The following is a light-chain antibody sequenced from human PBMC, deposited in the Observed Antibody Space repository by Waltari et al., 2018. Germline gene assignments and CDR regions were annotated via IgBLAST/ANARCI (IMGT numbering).Light chain of an antibody. Sequence: QSALTQPSSVSRSPGQSITISCPGTSSDAATYNLVSWYQQHPGRAPHLVIYEGSKRPSGVSNRFSGSKSGNTASLTISGLQAEDEADYYCCSFAGSTTYVFGTGTKVTVL. CDR2: EGS. CDR3: CSFAGSTTYV. CDR1: SSDAATYNL. J-gene: IGLJ1*01. V-gene: IGLV2-23*01.